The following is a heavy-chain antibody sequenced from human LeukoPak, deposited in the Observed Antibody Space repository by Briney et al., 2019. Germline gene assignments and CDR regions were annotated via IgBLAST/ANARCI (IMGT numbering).Heavy chain of an antibody. J-gene: IGHJ6*02. Sequence: GESLKISCKGSGYSFTSYWIGWVRQMPGKGLEWMGIIYPGDSDTRYSPSFQGQVTISADKSISTAYLQWSSLKALDTAMYYCARIPTGYSSGWYPVWGAPTYYYYGMDVWGQGTTVTVSS. CDR2: IYPGDSDT. V-gene: IGHV5-51*01. CDR1: GYSFTSYW. CDR3: ARIPTGYSSGWYPVWGAPTYYYYGMDV. D-gene: IGHD6-19*01.